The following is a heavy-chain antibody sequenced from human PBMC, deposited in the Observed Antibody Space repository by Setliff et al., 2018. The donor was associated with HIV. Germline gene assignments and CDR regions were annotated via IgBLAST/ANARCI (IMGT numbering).Heavy chain of an antibody. Sequence: SVKVSCKASGGNFSTYGISWVRQAPGQGLEWMGGIIPLFNKSDYGHKSQGRVTITADTSTNTAYMELSSLRSEDTAVYYCARLGLSYSTSWENYFDYWGQGTLVTVSS. CDR3: ARLGLSYSTSWENYFDY. CDR1: GGNFSTYG. CDR2: IIPLFNKS. J-gene: IGHJ4*02. D-gene: IGHD6-6*01. V-gene: IGHV1-69*06.